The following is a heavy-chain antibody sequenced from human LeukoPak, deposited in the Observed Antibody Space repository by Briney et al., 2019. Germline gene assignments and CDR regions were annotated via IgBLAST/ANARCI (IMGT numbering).Heavy chain of an antibody. Sequence: SETLSLTCTVSGGSISSSSYYWGWIRQPPGKGLEWIGSIYYSGSTYYNPSLKGRVTISVDRSKNQFSLKLSSVTAADTAVYYCARDNSVGARYFNYWGQGTLVTVSS. J-gene: IGHJ4*02. CDR3: ARDNSVGARYFNY. CDR1: GGSISSSSYY. V-gene: IGHV4-39*07. CDR2: IYYSGST. D-gene: IGHD2/OR15-2a*01.